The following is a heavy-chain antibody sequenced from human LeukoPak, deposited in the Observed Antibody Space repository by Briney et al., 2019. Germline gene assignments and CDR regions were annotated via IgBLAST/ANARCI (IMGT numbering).Heavy chain of an antibody. CDR3: AKDSIRTSGWYHFDY. CDR1: GFTFSRQD. V-gene: IGHV3-23*01. Sequence: PGGSLRLSCAASGFTFSRQDMSWVRQAPGEGLEWVSGISASDGSTNYGDSVKGRFTISRDNSKNTLYLHMNSLRVEDTAVYFCAKDSIRTSGWYHFDYWGQGALVTVSS. D-gene: IGHD6-19*01. J-gene: IGHJ4*02. CDR2: ISASDGST.